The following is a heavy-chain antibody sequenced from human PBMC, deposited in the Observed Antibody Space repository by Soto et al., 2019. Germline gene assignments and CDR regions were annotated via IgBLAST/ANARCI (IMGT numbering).Heavy chain of an antibody. Sequence: QVQLVESGGGVVQPGRSLRLSCAASGFTFSSYGMHWVRQAPGKGLEWVAVISYDGSNKYYADSVKGRFTISRDNSKNTLYLQMNSLRAEDTAVYYCAKDLRIGYCSGGSCYPDYWGHGTLVTVSS. CDR1: GFTFSSYG. J-gene: IGHJ4*01. D-gene: IGHD2-15*01. CDR3: AKDLRIGYCSGGSCYPDY. V-gene: IGHV3-30*18. CDR2: ISYDGSNK.